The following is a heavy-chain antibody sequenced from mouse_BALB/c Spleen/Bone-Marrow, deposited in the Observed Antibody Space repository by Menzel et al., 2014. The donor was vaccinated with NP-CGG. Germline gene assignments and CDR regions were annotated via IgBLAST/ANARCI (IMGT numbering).Heavy chain of an antibody. J-gene: IGHJ2*01. CDR2: IYPSDSYT. V-gene: IGHV1-69*02. CDR1: GYTFTSNW. Sequence: QVQLQQPGAELVRPGASVKLSCKASGYTFTSNWINWVKQRPGQGLEWIGNIYPSDSYTNYNQKFKDKATLTVDKSSSTAYMQLSSPTSEDSAVYYCTRSGGYYFDYWGQGTTLTVSS. CDR3: TRSGGYYFDY.